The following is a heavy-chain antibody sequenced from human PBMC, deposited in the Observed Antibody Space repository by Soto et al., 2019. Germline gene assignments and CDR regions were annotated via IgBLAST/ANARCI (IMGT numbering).Heavy chain of an antibody. CDR3: ARSRYYYDSSALALDY. J-gene: IGHJ4*02. CDR2: IYSGGST. CDR1: GFTVISNY. V-gene: IGHV3-66*01. Sequence: PGGSLRLSCAASGFTVISNYMSWGRQAPWKGLEWVSVIYSGGSTYYADSVKGRFTISRDNSKNTLYLQMNSLRAEDTAVYYCARSRYYYDSSALALDYWGQGTLVTVSS. D-gene: IGHD3-22*01.